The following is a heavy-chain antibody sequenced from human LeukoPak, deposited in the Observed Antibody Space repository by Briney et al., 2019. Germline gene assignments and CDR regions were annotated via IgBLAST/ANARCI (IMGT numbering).Heavy chain of an antibody. CDR3: ARVRIAVSVTLGY. V-gene: IGHV1-2*02. J-gene: IGHJ2*01. CDR1: DCTFTDCY. CDR2: INPNSGGT. D-gene: IGHD6-19*01. Sequence: GASVKVSFTTSDCTFTDCYIHWLGQAPGQGLAWMGWINPNSGGTNYAQKFQGRIAMTRDRSISPAYMELNSLRSDDTAVYYCARVRIAVSVTLGYRGRATQLAVSP.